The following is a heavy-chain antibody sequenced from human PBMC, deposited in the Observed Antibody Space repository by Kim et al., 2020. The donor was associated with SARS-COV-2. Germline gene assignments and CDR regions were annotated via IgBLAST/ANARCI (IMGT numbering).Heavy chain of an antibody. CDR2: FDPEDGET. CDR3: ATFPPVAGVYFDY. Sequence: ASVKVSCKVSGYTLTELSMHWVRQAPGKGLEWMGGFDPEDGETIYAQKFQGRVTITEDTSTDTAYMELSSLRSEDTAVYYCATFPPVAGVYFDYWGQGTLVTGSS. D-gene: IGHD6-19*01. V-gene: IGHV1-24*01. J-gene: IGHJ4*02. CDR1: GYTLTELS.